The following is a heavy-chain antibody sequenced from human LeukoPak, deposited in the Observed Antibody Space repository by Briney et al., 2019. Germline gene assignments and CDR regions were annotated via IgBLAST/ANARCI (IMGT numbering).Heavy chain of an antibody. V-gene: IGHV3-15*01. CDR1: GFTFSNAW. CDR3: TTELAGYSYGYTDY. J-gene: IGHJ4*02. Sequence: PGGSLRLSCAASGFTFSNAWMSWVRQAPGKGLEWVGRIKSKTDGGTTDYAAPVKGRFTISRDDSKNTLYLQMNSLKTEDTAVYYCTTELAGYSYGYTDYXGQGTLVTVSS. CDR2: IKSKTDGGTT. D-gene: IGHD5-18*01.